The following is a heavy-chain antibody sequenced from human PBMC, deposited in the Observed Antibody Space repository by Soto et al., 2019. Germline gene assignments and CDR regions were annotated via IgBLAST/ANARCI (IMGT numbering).Heavy chain of an antibody. D-gene: IGHD3-10*01. CDR2: INDSGNI. Sequence: XQLQQWGAGLLKPSETLSLTCAVYGGSFSXXXWSXIRQTPGKGLEWIGEINDSGNINYNPSLKSRVTILLDTPKKQISLXXSSXXAADSAVYYCARGLILWFGELSRRGGYYYYMDVWGKGTTVTVSS. CDR1: GGSFSXXX. V-gene: IGHV4-34*01. CDR3: ARGLILWFGELSRRGGYYYYMDV. J-gene: IGHJ6*03.